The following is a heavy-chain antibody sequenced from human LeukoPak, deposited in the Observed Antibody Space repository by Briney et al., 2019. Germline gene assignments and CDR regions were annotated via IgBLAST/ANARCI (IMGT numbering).Heavy chain of an antibody. V-gene: IGHV3-23*01. CDR1: GFTFSNYP. J-gene: IGHJ4*02. CDR3: AKDLRGRVLRYFDY. CDR2: SGGGDNI. Sequence: GGSLRLSCAASGFTFSNYPMSFVRQAPGKGLEWVSTSGGGDNIYYADSVKGRFTISRDESKSTLYLQMSNLRAEDTAVYCRAKDLRGRVLRYFDYWGRGTLVTVSS. D-gene: IGHD3-16*01.